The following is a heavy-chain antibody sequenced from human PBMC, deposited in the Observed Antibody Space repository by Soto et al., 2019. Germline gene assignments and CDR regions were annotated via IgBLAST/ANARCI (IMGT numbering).Heavy chain of an antibody. D-gene: IGHD3-3*01. CDR2: ISSSSSYI. J-gene: IGHJ4*02. CDR1: GFTFSSYS. CDR3: ARGLRFLEWLSDY. Sequence: GGSLRLSCAASGFTFSSYSMNWVRQAPGKGLEWVSSISSSSSYIYYADSVKGRFTISRDNAKNSLYLQMNSLRAEDTAVYYCARGLRFLEWLSDYWGQGTLVTAPQ. V-gene: IGHV3-21*01.